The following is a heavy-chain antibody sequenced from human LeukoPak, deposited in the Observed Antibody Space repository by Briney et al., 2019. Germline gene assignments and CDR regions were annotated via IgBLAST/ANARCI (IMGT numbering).Heavy chain of an antibody. Sequence: GGSLRLLCVASGFTFSNYWMHWVRQAPGKGLVWVSRINTDGSSTTYADSVKGRFTISRDNAKNTLYLQMNSLRAEDTAVYYFVRMPDYYDTTKVIRYWRDTWGQGTLVTVSS. V-gene: IGHV3-74*01. D-gene: IGHD3-22*01. CDR2: INTDGSST. CDR3: VRMPDYYDTTKVIRYWRDT. CDR1: GFTFSNYW. J-gene: IGHJ5*02.